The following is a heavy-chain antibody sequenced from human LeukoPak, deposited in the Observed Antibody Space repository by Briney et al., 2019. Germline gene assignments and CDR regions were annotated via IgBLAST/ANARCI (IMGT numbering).Heavy chain of an antibody. J-gene: IGHJ4*02. Sequence: ASVKVSCKASGYTFTSYDINWVRQATGQGLEWMGWMNPNSGNTGYAQKFQGRVTMTRNTSISTAYMELSSLRAEDTAVYYCAKRSGYFIPEQYWGQGTLVTVSS. CDR3: AKRSGYFIPEQY. D-gene: IGHD3-3*01. CDR2: MNPNSGNT. V-gene: IGHV1-8*01. CDR1: GYTFTSYD.